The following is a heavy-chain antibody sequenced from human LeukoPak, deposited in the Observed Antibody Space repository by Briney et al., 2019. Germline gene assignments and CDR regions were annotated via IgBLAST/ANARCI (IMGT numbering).Heavy chain of an antibody. CDR3: ARDRYYMDV. CDR2: IYYSGST. V-gene: IGHV4-59*01. J-gene: IGHJ6*03. Sequence: KPSETLSLTCTFSGGSIGNYYWSWIRQPPGKGLEWIGYIYYSGSTNYNPSLKSRVTISVDTSKNQFSLKLSSVTAADTAVYYCARDRYYMDVWGKGTTVTVSS. CDR1: GGSIGNYY.